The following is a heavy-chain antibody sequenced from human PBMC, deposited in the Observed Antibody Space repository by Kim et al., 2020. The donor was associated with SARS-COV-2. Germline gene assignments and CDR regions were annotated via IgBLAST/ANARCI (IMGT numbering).Heavy chain of an antibody. V-gene: IGHV1-24*01. CDR3: ATFRWQGYCSSTSCYGLGN. CDR1: GYTLTELS. J-gene: IGHJ4*02. D-gene: IGHD2-2*01. Sequence: ASVKVSCKVSGYTLTELSMHWVRQAPGKGLEWMGGFDPEDGETIYAQKFQGRVTMTEDTSTDTAYMELSSLRSEDTAVYYCATFRWQGYCSSTSCYGLGNWGQGTLVTVSS. CDR2: FDPEDGET.